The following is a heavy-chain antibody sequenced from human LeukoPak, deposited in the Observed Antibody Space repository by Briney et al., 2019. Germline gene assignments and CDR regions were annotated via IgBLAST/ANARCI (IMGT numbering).Heavy chain of an antibody. CDR3: AKDFWSGYYTVYYFDY. V-gene: IGHV3-23*01. Sequence: PGGSLRLSCAASGFTFSSYAMSWVRQAPGKGREWVSAISGSGGSTYHADCVKGRFTISRDNSKNTLYLQMNSLRAEDTAVYYCAKDFWSGYYTVYYFDYWGQGTLVTVSS. CDR2: ISGSGGST. CDR1: GFTFSSYA. J-gene: IGHJ4*02. D-gene: IGHD3-3*01.